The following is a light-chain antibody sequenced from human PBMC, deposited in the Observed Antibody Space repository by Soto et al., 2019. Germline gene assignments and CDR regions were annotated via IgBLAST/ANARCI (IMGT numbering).Light chain of an antibody. Sequence: ETVLTQSPGTLSLSPGERATLSCRASQSVSSSYLAWYQHIPGQAPRLLIYGASTRATGIPDRFSGSGSGTDFNLTISRLEPEDFAVYYCQQFDRSLPSWTFGQGTKVE. V-gene: IGKV3-20*01. J-gene: IGKJ1*01. CDR3: QQFDRSLPSWT. CDR1: QSVSSSY. CDR2: GAS.